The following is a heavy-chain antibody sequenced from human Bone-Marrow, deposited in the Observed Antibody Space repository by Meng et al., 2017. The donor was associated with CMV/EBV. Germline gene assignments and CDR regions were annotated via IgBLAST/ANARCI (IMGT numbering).Heavy chain of an antibody. CDR1: GFTFSGSA. D-gene: IGHD2-2*01. V-gene: IGHV3-73*01. CDR2: IRSKAHSYAT. J-gene: IGHJ6*02. Sequence: GGSLRPSCAASGFTFSGSAMHWVRQASGKGLEWVGRIRSKAHSYATAYAASVKGRFTIARDDSKNTAYLQMNSLKTEDTAVYYCTSHIVVVPAARLGNYYGMDVWGQGTTVTVSS. CDR3: TSHIVVVPAARLGNYYGMDV.